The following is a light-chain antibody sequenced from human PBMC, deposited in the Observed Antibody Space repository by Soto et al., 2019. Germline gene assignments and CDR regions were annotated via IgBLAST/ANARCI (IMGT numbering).Light chain of an antibody. J-gene: IGKJ4*01. CDR3: QQSMSYPLT. CDR2: GAS. V-gene: IGKV1D-16*01. Sequence: DIQMTQSPSSLSASVGDRVTITCRAGQDISSQLAWYQQKPEKAPKSLIYGASSLQIGVPSRFSGSGSGTDFTLTISSLQPEDFATYYCQQSMSYPLTFGGGTKVEIK. CDR1: QDISSQ.